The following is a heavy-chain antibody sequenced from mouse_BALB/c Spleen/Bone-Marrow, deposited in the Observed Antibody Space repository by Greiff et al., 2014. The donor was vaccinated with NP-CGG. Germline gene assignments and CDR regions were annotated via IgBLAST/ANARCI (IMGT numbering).Heavy chain of an antibody. CDR1: GHTFTSYW. Sequence: LQQSGSELVRPGASVKLSCKASGHTFTSYWMHWVKQRPGQGLEWLGNIYPGTGSINYDEKFKSKATLTVDTSSSTAYMQLSSLTSEDSAVYCCTRSGYVMDYWGQGTSVTVSS. CDR2: IYPGTGSI. CDR3: TRSGYVMDY. V-gene: IGHV1S22*01. J-gene: IGHJ4*01. D-gene: IGHD3-1*01.